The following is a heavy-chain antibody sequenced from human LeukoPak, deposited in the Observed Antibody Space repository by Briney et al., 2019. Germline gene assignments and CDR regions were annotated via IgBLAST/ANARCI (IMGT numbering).Heavy chain of an antibody. CDR2: INHSGST. Sequence: TSETLSLTCAVYGGSFSGYYWSWIRQPPGKGLEWIGEINHSGSTNYNPSLKSRVTISVDTSKNQFSLKLSSVTAADTAVYYCARGRVYSYGNYYYYYMDVWGKGTTVTVSS. CDR1: GGSFSGYY. CDR3: ARGRVYSYGNYYYYYMDV. J-gene: IGHJ6*03. V-gene: IGHV4-34*01. D-gene: IGHD5-18*01.